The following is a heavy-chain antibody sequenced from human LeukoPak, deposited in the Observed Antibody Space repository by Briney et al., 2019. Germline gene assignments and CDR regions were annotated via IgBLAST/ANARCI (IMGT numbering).Heavy chain of an antibody. CDR2: ISSSSTYI. J-gene: IGHJ4*02. CDR3: TRDNGEGAAAY. Sequence: KTGGSLRLSCAVSGFTFRAYSMNWVRQAPGKGLEWVSSISSSSTYIYYTDSVKGRFTISRDNAKNSLFLQMNSLRAEDTAVYYCTRDNGEGAAAYWGQGTLVTVSS. D-gene: IGHD6-13*01. V-gene: IGHV3-21*01. CDR1: GFTFRAYS.